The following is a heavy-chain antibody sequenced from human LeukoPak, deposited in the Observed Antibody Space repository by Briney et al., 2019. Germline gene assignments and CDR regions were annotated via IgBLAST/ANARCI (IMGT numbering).Heavy chain of an antibody. Sequence: PGRSLRLSCAASGFTFSSYGMHWVRQAPGKGLEWVAVISYGGSNKYYADSVKGRFTISRDNSKNTLYLQMNSLRAEDTAVYYCAKVLVVAAFDYWGQGTLVTVSS. D-gene: IGHD2-15*01. J-gene: IGHJ4*02. CDR2: ISYGGSNK. CDR3: AKVLVVAAFDY. CDR1: GFTFSSYG. V-gene: IGHV3-30*18.